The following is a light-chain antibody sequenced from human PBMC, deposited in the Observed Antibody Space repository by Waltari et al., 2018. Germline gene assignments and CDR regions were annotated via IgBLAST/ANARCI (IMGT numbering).Light chain of an antibody. CDR3: CSYRIGSTPGV. Sequence: SALTQPASVSGSLGQSITISCSGSTSDVGGGNLFSWYQQFPGTVPKLIIYEVTKRPSGVSSRFSGSKSGNMASLTISGLQPEDEADYYCCSYRIGSTPGVFGGGTKVTVL. CDR2: EVT. J-gene: IGLJ3*02. CDR1: TSDVGGGNL. V-gene: IGLV2-23*02.